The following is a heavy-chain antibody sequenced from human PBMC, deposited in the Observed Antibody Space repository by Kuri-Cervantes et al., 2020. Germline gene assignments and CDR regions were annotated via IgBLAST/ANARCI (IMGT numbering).Heavy chain of an antibody. Sequence: GGSLRLSCAASGFSFSSYGMSWVRQAPGKGLEWVSGISWNSGCIGYADSVKGRFSISRDNAKNSLYLQMNSLRAEDTAVYYCASGSDSFDYWGQGTLVTVSS. CDR2: ISWNSGCI. CDR1: GFSFSSYG. V-gene: IGHV3-21*01. J-gene: IGHJ4*02. CDR3: ASGSDSFDY. D-gene: IGHD3-22*01.